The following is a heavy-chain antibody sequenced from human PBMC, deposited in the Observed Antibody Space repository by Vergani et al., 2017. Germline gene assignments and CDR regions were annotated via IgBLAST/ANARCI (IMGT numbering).Heavy chain of an antibody. V-gene: IGHV4-38-2*02. Sequence: QVQLQESGPGLVKPSETLSLTCTVSGYSISSGYYWGWIRQPPGKGLEWIGSIYHSGSTYYNPSLKSRVTISVDTSKNQFSLKLSSVTAADTAVYYCARHQYCSGGSCYPPKFWGQGTLVTVSA. CDR1: GYSISSGYY. D-gene: IGHD2-15*01. J-gene: IGHJ4*02. CDR2: IYHSGST. CDR3: ARHQYCSGGSCYPPKF.